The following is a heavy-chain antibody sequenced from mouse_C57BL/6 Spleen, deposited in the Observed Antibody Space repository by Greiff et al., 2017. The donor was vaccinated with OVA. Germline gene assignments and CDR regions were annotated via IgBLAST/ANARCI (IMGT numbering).Heavy chain of an antibody. CDR3: ARRNYGSSSYFDY. CDR2: ISSGSSTI. CDR1: GFTFSDYG. Sequence: EVHLVESGGGLVKPGGSLKLSCAASGFTFSDYGMHWVRQAPEKGLEWVAYISSGSSTIYYADTVKGRFTISRDNAKNTLFLQMTSLRSEDTAMYYCARRNYGSSSYFDYWGQGTTLTVSS. D-gene: IGHD1-1*01. V-gene: IGHV5-17*01. J-gene: IGHJ2*01.